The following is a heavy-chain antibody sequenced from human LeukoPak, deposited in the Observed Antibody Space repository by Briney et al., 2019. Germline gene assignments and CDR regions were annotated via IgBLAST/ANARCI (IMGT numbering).Heavy chain of an antibody. CDR1: GFTFNSYW. D-gene: IGHD4-23*01. CDR3: ARDVGYGGNSGWYFDL. V-gene: IGHV3-7*01. J-gene: IGHJ2*01. Sequence: GGSLRLSCAASGFTFNSYWMSWVRQAPGKGLEWVANIKQGGSEKYYVDSVKGRFTISRDNAKNSLYLQMNSLRAEDTAVYYCARDVGYGGNSGWYFDLWGRGTLVTVSS. CDR2: IKQGGSEK.